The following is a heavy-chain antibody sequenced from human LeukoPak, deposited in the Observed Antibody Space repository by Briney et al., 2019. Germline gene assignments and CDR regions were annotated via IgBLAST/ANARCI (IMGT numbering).Heavy chain of an antibody. J-gene: IGHJ4*02. CDR3: AREEGFCRSTSCSAPFDY. D-gene: IGHD2-2*01. V-gene: IGHV1-2*02. CDR2: INPNSGDT. Sequence: ASVKVSCKASGYTFTGYYMHWVRQAPGQGLEWMGWINPNSGDTIYAQKFQGRVTMTRDTSISTAYMELRRLRSDDTAVYYCAREEGFCRSTSCSAPFDYWGQGTLVIVSP. CDR1: GYTFTGYY.